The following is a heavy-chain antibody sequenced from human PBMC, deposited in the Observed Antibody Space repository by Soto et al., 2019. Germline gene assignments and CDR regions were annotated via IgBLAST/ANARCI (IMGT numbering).Heavy chain of an antibody. D-gene: IGHD6-13*01. CDR2: IWYDGSNK. Sequence: QVQLVESGGGVVQPGRSLRLSCAASGFTFGSYGMHWVRQAPGKGLEWVAVIWYDGSNKYYADSVKGRFTISRDNSKNTLYLQMNSLRAEDTAVYYCARDPNIRIESAAGIYGMDVWGQGTTVTVSS. J-gene: IGHJ6*02. V-gene: IGHV3-33*01. CDR1: GFTFGSYG. CDR3: ARDPNIRIESAAGIYGMDV.